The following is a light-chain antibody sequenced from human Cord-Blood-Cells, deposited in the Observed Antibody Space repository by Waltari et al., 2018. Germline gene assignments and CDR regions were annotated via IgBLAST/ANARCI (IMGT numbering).Light chain of an antibody. CDR2: DAS. J-gene: IGKJ3*01. CDR1: QSVSSY. CDR3: QQRSNWPPFT. V-gene: IGKV3-11*01. Sequence: EIVLTQSPAPLSLTPGERATLSCRASQSVSSYLAWSQQKPGQAPRLLIYDASNSATGIPARFSGSGSGTDFTLPISSLEPEDFAVYYCQQRSNWPPFTFGPGTKVDIK.